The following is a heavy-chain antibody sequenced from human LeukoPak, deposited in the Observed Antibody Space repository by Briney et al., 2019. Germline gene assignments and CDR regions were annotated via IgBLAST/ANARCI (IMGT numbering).Heavy chain of an antibody. CDR1: GGSISSGGYY. J-gene: IGHJ4*02. D-gene: IGHD3-22*01. Sequence: SETLSLTCTVSGGSISSGGYYWSWIRQHPGKGLEWIGYIYYSGSTYYNPSLKSRVTISVDTSKNQFSLKLSSVTAADTAVYYCASQMYYYDSSGYYYVSYFDYWGQGTLATVSS. V-gene: IGHV4-31*03. CDR2: IYYSGST. CDR3: ASQMYYYDSSGYYYVSYFDY.